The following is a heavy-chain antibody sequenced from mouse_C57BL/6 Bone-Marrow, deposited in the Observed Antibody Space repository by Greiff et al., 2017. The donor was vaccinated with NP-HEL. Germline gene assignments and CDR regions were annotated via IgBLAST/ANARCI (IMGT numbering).Heavy chain of an antibody. CDR1: GYTFTDYY. Sequence: EVQLQQSGPELVKPGASVKISCKASGYTFTDYYMNWVKQSHGKSLEWIGDINPNNGGTSYNQKFKGKATLTVDKSSSTAYMELRSLTSEDSAVYYCASLYGPPFAYWGQVTLVTVSA. J-gene: IGHJ3*01. CDR3: ASLYGPPFAY. D-gene: IGHD1-1*02. CDR2: INPNNGGT. V-gene: IGHV1-26*01.